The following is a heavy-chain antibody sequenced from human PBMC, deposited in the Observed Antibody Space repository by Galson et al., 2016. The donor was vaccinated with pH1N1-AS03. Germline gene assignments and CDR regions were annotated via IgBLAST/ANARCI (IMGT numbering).Heavy chain of an antibody. Sequence: SLRLSCAASEFTFSHYGMGWVRQAPGKGLEWFSSISGSGTRTFYADSVKGRFSISRDNFNNTLSLQMNALRADDTAVCYCARTPRVGAPYFFDYWGQGALVTVSS. J-gene: IGHJ4*02. CDR2: ISGSGTRT. CDR3: ARTPRVGAPYFFDY. D-gene: IGHD1-26*01. CDR1: EFTFSHYG. V-gene: IGHV3-23*01.